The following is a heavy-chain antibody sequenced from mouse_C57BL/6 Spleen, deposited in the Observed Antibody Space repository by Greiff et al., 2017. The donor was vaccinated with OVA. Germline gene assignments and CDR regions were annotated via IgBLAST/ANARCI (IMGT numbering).Heavy chain of an antibody. J-gene: IGHJ2*01. CDR2: IYPGSGST. CDR3: AREGSNYFDY. V-gene: IGHV1-55*01. CDR1: GYTFTSYW. Sequence: VKLVESGAELVKPGASVKMSCKASGYTFTSYWITWVKQRPGQGLEWIGDIYPGSGSTNYNEKFKSKATLTVDTSSSTAYMQLSSLTSEDSAVYYCAREGSNYFDYWGQGTTLTVSS.